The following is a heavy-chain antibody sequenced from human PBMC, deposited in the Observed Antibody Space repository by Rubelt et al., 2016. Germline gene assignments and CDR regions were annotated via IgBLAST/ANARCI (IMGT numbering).Heavy chain of an antibody. J-gene: IGHJ4*02. Sequence: QVQLVQSGAEVKKPGSSVKVSCKASGGTFSSYAIIWVRQAPGQGVEWMGGIIPILGTANYEQSFQGRGTINADKSTSTAYMELSSLRSEDTAGYYCVRVQYSSGWYFDYWGQGTLVTVSS. CDR3: VRVQYSSGWYFDY. D-gene: IGHD6-19*01. CDR2: IIPILGTA. CDR1: GGTFSSYA. V-gene: IGHV1-69*06.